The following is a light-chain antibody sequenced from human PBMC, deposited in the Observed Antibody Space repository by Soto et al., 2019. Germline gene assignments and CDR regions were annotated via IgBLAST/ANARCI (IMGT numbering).Light chain of an antibody. CDR2: DVT. CDR3: CSYAGSYTLI. Sequence: QSVLTQPRSVSGSPGQSVTISCTGTSSDVGGYNYVSWYQQDPGKAPKLMIYDVTKRPSGVPDRFSGSKSGNTASLTISGLQAEDEADYFCCSYAGSYTLIFGGGTKATVL. CDR1: SSDVGGYNY. V-gene: IGLV2-11*01. J-gene: IGLJ2*01.